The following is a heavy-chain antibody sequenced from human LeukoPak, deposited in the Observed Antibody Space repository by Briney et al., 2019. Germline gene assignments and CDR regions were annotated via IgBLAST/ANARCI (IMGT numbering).Heavy chain of an antibody. D-gene: IGHD2-15*01. CDR3: ARRRSSGGSLYYYYYGMDV. CDR2: INPNSGGT. J-gene: IGHJ6*02. CDR1: GYTFTGYY. Sequence: ASVKVSCKASGYTFTGYYMHWVRQAPGQGLEWMGRINPNSGGTNYAQKFQGRVTMTRDTSTSTAYMELRSLRSDDTAVYYCARRRSSGGSLYYYYYGMDVWGQGTTVTVSS. V-gene: IGHV1-2*06.